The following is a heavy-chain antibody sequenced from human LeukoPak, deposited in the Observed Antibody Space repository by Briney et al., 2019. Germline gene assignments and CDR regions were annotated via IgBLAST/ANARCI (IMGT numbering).Heavy chain of an antibody. CDR1: GGSISSGDYY. CDR2: IYYSGST. CDR3: VRGGVRGPWYFDL. V-gene: IGHV4-30-4*01. J-gene: IGHJ2*01. D-gene: IGHD1-26*01. Sequence: SETLSLTCTVSGGSISSGDYYWSWIRQPPGKGLEWIGYIYYSGSTYYNPSLRSRVTISVDTSKNQFSLKLSSVTAADTAVYYCVRGGVRGPWYFDLWGRGTLVTVSS.